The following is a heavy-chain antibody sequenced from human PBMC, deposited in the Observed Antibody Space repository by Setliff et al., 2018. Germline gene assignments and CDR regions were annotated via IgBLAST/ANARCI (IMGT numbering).Heavy chain of an antibody. V-gene: IGHV4-34*12. J-gene: IGHJ4*02. Sequence: PSETLSLTCAVYGDSLSGYYWSWIRQSPKKGLEWIGEIMPGRDTLYSPSLESRLTITMDTSKSQFSLKLSSVTAADTAVYYCARHATYYYGSGNLPFDSWGQGTLVTVSS. CDR3: ARHATYYYGSGNLPFDS. CDR2: IMPGRDT. CDR1: GDSLSGYY. D-gene: IGHD3-10*01.